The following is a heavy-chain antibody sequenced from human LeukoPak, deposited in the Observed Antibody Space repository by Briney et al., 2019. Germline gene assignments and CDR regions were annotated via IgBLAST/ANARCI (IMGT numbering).Heavy chain of an antibody. Sequence: SETLSLTCTVSGGSISSYYWSWIRQPAGKGLEWIGRIYTSGSTNYNPSLKSRVTMSVDTSKNQFSLKLSSVTAADTAMYYCARTPPRGGRYYYYYMDVWGKGTTVTVSS. V-gene: IGHV4-4*07. D-gene: IGHD1-26*01. CDR1: GGSISSYY. CDR2: IYTSGST. CDR3: ARTPPRGGRYYYYYMDV. J-gene: IGHJ6*03.